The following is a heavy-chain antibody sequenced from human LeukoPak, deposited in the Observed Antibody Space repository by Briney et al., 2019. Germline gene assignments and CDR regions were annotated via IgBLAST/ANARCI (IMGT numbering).Heavy chain of an antibody. D-gene: IGHD3-3*01. V-gene: IGHV1-2*02. J-gene: IGHJ4*02. CDR3: SRDLLSTIFGAEGFDY. CDR1: GYTFTGYY. CDR2: INPNSGGT. Sequence: GASVKVSCKASGYTFTGYYMHWVRQAPGQGLEWMGWINPNSGGTNYAQKFQGRVTMTRDTSISTAYMELSRLRSDDTAVYYCSRDLLSTIFGAEGFDYWGQGTLVTVSS.